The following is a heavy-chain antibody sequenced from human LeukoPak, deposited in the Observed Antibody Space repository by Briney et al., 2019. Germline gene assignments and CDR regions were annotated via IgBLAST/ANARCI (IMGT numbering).Heavy chain of an antibody. D-gene: IGHD1-1*01. CDR2: ISSSSSYI. V-gene: IGHV3-21*01. Sequence: PGGSLRLSCAASGFTFSSYSMNWVRQAPGKGLEWVSSISSSSSYIYYADSVKGRFTISRDNAKNSLYLQMNSLRAEDTAVYYCARDGRLEPRNRAFDIWGQGTMVTVSS. J-gene: IGHJ3*02. CDR3: ARDGRLEPRNRAFDI. CDR1: GFTFSSYS.